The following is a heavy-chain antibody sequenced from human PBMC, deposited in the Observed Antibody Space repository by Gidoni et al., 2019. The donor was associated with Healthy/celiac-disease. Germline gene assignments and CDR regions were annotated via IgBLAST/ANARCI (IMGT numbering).Heavy chain of an antibody. V-gene: IGHV1-8*01. Sequence: QVQLVQSGAEVKKPGASVKVSCKASGYTFTSSDINWVRQATGQGLEWMGWMSPNSGNTGYAQKFQGRVTMTRNTSISTAYMELSSLRSEDTAVYYCARRGYCSSTSCYTYYYYGMDVWGQGTTVTVSS. CDR2: MSPNSGNT. D-gene: IGHD2-2*02. CDR3: ARRGYCSSTSCYTYYYYGMDV. CDR1: GYTFTSSD. J-gene: IGHJ6*02.